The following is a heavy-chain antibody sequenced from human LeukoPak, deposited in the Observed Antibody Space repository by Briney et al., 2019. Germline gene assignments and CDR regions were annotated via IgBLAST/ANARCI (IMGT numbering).Heavy chain of an antibody. D-gene: IGHD4-17*01. V-gene: IGHV3-30*03. J-gene: IGHJ4*02. CDR3: ARDYYDYGDYVIDY. CDR2: ISYDGSNK. Sequence: GGSLRLSCAASGFTFSSYGMHWVRQAPGKGLEWVAVISYDGSNKYYADSVKGRFTISRDNAKNSLYLQMNSLRAEDTAVYYCARDYYDYGDYVIDYWGQGTLVTVSS. CDR1: GFTFSSYG.